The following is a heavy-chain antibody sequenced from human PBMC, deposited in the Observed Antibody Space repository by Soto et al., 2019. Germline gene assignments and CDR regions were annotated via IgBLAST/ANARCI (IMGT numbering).Heavy chain of an antibody. CDR3: ARHQEGWFDP. V-gene: IGHV5-10-1*01. CDR2: LDPSDSYT. CDR1: GYSFTSYW. Sequence: GESLKISCKGSGYSFTSYWLSWVRQMPGKGLEWMGRLDPSDSYTNYSPSFQGHVTISADKSISTAYLQWSSLKASDTAMYYCARHQEGWFDPWGQGTLVTVSS. J-gene: IGHJ5*02.